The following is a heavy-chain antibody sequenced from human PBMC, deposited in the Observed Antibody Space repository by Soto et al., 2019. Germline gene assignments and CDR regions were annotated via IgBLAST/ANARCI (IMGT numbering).Heavy chain of an antibody. CDR3: AKGAVPTTPVPLFDY. CDR2: ISGSGGST. J-gene: IGHJ4*02. Sequence: GSLRLSCAASGFTFSSYAMSWVRQAPGRGLEWVSAISGSGGSTYYADSVKGRFTISRDNPKNTLYLQMNSLRAEDTAVYYCAKGAVPTTPVPLFDYWGQGTLVTVSS. V-gene: IGHV3-23*01. D-gene: IGHD1-1*01. CDR1: GFTFSSYA.